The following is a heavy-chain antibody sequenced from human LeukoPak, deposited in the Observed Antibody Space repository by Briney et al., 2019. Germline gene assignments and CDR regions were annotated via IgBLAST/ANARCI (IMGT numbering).Heavy chain of an antibody. J-gene: IGHJ3*02. V-gene: IGHV3-13*01. CDR1: GFTFSSYD. CDR3: ARVGATGGAFDI. CDR2: IGTAGDT. D-gene: IGHD1-26*01. Sequence: GGSLRLSCAASGFTFSSYDMHWVRQATGKGLEWVSAIGTAGDTYYPGFVKGRFTISRENAKNSLYLQMNSLRAGDTAVYYCARVGATGGAFDIXGXGTMVTVSS.